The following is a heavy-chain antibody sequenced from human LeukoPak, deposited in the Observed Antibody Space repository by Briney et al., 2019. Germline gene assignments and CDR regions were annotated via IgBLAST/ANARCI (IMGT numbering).Heavy chain of an antibody. V-gene: IGHV3-21*01. J-gene: IGHJ6*03. CDR3: ARDNTAAAGTVVPYYYMDV. D-gene: IGHD6-13*01. CDR1: GFTFSSYS. CDR2: ISSSSSYI. Sequence: GGSLRLSCAASGFTFSSYSMNWVRQDPGKGLEWVSSISSSSSYIYYADSVKGRFTISRDNAKNSLYLQMNSLRAEDTAVYYCARDNTAAAGTVVPYYYMDVWGKGTTVTVSS.